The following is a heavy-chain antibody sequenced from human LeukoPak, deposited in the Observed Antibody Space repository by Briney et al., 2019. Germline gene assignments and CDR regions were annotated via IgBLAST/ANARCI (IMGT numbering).Heavy chain of an antibody. CDR1: GLTFSSYA. V-gene: IGHV3-30-3*01. CDR3: ARSGAAVPGYYSYLDY. Sequence: GGSLRLSCAASGLTFSSYAMHWVRQAPGKGLEWVAVISYDGSNKYYADSVKGRFTISRDNSKNTLYLQMNSLRAEDTAVYYCARSGAAVPGYYSYLDYWGQGTLVTVSS. CDR2: ISYDGSNK. J-gene: IGHJ4*02. D-gene: IGHD3-22*01.